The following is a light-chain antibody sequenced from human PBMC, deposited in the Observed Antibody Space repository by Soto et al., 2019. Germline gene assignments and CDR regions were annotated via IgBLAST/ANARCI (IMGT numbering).Light chain of an antibody. CDR2: DIS. Sequence: QSALTQPASVSGSPGQSITISCTGTSSDVGGYDYVSWYQQQPGKAPKLMIYDISNRPSGVSDRFSDSKSANTASLTFSGLQAEDDADYYCSSFTASNTEVFGGGTKVTVL. CDR3: SSFTASNTEV. J-gene: IGLJ2*01. CDR1: SSDVGGYDY. V-gene: IGLV2-14*01.